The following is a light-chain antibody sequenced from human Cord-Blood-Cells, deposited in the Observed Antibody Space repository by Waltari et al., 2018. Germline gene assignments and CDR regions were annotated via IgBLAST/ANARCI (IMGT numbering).Light chain of an antibody. CDR3: CSYAGSSFWE. J-gene: IGLJ3*02. CDR1: SSDVGSYNL. CDR2: EGS. Sequence: QSALTQPASVSGSPGQSITISCTGTSSDVGSYNLVSGYQQHPGKAPKLMIYEGSKRPSGVSNRFSGSKSGNTASLTISGLQAEDEADYYCCSYAGSSFWEFGGGTKLTVL. V-gene: IGLV2-23*01.